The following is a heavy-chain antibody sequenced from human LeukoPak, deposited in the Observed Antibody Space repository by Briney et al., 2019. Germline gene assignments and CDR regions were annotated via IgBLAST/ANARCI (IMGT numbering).Heavy chain of an antibody. Sequence: SQTLSLTCAISGDSVSTNSAAWNWIRQSTSRGLEWLGRKYYRSKWYNDYAVSVKSRITIYPDTSKNQFSLQLNSVTPEDTAVYYCARDKGGSGYDHLDSWGQGTLVTVSS. V-gene: IGHV6-1*01. CDR3: ARDKGGSGYDHLDS. CDR2: KYYRSKWYN. J-gene: IGHJ4*02. D-gene: IGHD5-12*01. CDR1: GDSVSTNSAA.